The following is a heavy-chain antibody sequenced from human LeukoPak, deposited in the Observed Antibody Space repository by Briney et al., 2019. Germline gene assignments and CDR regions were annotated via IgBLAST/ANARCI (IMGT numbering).Heavy chain of an antibody. D-gene: IGHD3-22*01. J-gene: IGHJ3*02. CDR1: GFTFSTYW. CDR3: VREVYFYDDSAMEGGFDI. Sequence: GGSLRPSCAASGFTFSTYWMHWVRQAPGKGLVWVPRINPDGTTTSYADSVKGRFTISRDDAKDTVYLQMNSLRPEDTAVYYCVREVYFYDDSAMEGGFDIWGHGTVVTVSS. CDR2: INPDGTTT. V-gene: IGHV3-74*01.